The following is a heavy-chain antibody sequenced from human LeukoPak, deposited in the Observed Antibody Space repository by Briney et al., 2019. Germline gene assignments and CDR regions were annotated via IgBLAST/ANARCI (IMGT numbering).Heavy chain of an antibody. Sequence: ASVKVSCKASGYTFTGYYMHWVRQAPGQGLEWMGWINPNSGGTNYARKFQGWVTMTRDTSISTAYMELSRLRSDDTAVYYCARDASRLAVAAHDAFDIWGQGTMVTVSS. J-gene: IGHJ3*02. CDR3: ARDASRLAVAAHDAFDI. V-gene: IGHV1-2*04. CDR1: GYTFTGYY. CDR2: INPNSGGT. D-gene: IGHD6-19*01.